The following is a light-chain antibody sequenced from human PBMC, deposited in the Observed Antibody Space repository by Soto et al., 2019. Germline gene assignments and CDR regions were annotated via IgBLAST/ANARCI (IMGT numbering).Light chain of an antibody. CDR1: SSNIGSNT. Sequence: QSSLTQPPSASGTPGQRVTISCSGGSSNIGSNTVNWYQQLPGTAPKLLIYSNNQRPSGVPDRFSGSKSGTSASLAISGLQSEDEADYYCAAWDDSLNDYVVGNETKVTVL. CDR3: AAWDDSLNDYV. CDR2: SNN. J-gene: IGLJ1*01. V-gene: IGLV1-44*01.